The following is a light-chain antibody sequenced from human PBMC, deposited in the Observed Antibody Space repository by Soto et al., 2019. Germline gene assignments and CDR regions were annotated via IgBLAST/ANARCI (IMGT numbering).Light chain of an antibody. CDR2: GAS. Sequence: EIVLTQSPGTLSLSPGERATLSCRASQSFSSSFLAWYQQKPGQAPRLLIYGASSRTTGIPDRFSGSGSGTDFTLTISRLEPEDFATYYCQQLFTYPPTFGPGTKVDIK. V-gene: IGKV3-20*01. CDR1: QSFSSSF. J-gene: IGKJ3*01. CDR3: QQLFTYPPT.